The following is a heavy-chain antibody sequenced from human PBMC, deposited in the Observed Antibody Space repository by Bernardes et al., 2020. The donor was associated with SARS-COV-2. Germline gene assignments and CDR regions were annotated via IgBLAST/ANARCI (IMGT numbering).Heavy chain of an antibody. CDR2: ISGSGGST. CDR3: AKTLMVRGVIIGFDY. J-gene: IGHJ4*02. Sequence: GGSLRLSCAASGFTFSSYAMSWVRQAPGKGLEWVSAISGSGGSTYYADSVKGRFTISRDNSKNTLYLQMNSLRAEDTAVYYCAKTLMVRGVIIGFDYWGQGTLVTVSS. CDR1: GFTFSSYA. D-gene: IGHD3-10*01. V-gene: IGHV3-23*01.